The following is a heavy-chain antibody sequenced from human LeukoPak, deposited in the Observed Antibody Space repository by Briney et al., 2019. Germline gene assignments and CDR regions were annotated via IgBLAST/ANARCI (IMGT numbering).Heavy chain of an antibody. CDR1: GGSISSHY. D-gene: IGHD6-13*01. V-gene: IGHV4-59*11. CDR3: ARGAVIAAADEYYYGMDV. Sequence: PSETLSLTCTVSGGSISSHYWSWIRQPPGKGLQWIGYIYYSGSTNYNPSLKSRVTISVDTSKNQFSLKLSSVTAADTAVYYCARGAVIAAADEYYYGMDVWGQGTTVTVSS. CDR2: IYYSGST. J-gene: IGHJ6*02.